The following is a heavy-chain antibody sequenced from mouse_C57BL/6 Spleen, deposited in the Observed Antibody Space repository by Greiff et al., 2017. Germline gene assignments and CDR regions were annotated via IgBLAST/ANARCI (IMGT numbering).Heavy chain of an antibody. V-gene: IGHV1-47*01. CDR3: ARGDDYDGYFDY. Sequence: VQLVESGAELVKPGASVKMSCKASGYTFTTYPIEWMKQNHGKSLEWIGNFHPYNDDTKYNEKFKGKATLTVEKSSSTVYLELSRLTSDDSAVYYCARGDDYDGYFDYWGQGTTLTVSS. CDR2: FHPYNDDT. D-gene: IGHD2-4*01. J-gene: IGHJ2*01. CDR1: GYTFTTYP.